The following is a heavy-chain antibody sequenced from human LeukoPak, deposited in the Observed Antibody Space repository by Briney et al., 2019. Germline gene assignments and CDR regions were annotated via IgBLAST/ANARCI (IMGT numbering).Heavy chain of an antibody. D-gene: IGHD3-22*01. Sequence: ASVKVSCKASGYTFTSYDINWVRQATGQGLEWMGWMNPNSGNTGYAQKFQGRVTITRNTSISTAYMELSSLRSEDTAVYYCARDGGYYYDSSGYSRVFDYWGQGTLVTVSS. J-gene: IGHJ4*02. CDR3: ARDGGYYYDSSGYSRVFDY. V-gene: IGHV1-8*03. CDR1: GYTFTSYD. CDR2: MNPNSGNT.